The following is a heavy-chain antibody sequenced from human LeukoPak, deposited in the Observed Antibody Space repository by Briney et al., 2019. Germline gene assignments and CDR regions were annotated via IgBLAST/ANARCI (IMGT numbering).Heavy chain of an antibody. Sequence: GGSLRLSCAASGFTFSSYAMHWVRQAPGKGLEWVAVISYDGSNKYYADSVKGRFTISRDNSKNTLYLQMNSLRAEDTAVYYCAKVMLYWYFDLWGRGTLVTVSS. D-gene: IGHD3-10*02. V-gene: IGHV3-30-3*01. CDR2: ISYDGSNK. CDR3: AKVMLYWYFDL. CDR1: GFTFSSYA. J-gene: IGHJ2*01.